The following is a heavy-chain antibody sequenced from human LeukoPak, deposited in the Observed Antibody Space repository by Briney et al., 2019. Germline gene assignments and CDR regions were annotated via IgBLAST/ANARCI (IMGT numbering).Heavy chain of an antibody. CDR1: GGSISSYY. Sequence: SETLSLTCTVSGGSISSYYWSWIRQPAGKGLEWIGRIYTSGSTNYNPSLKSRVTMSVDTSKNQFSLKLSSVTAADTAVYYCARGPGYSGYEAPNDYWGQGTLVTVSS. D-gene: IGHD5-12*01. V-gene: IGHV4-4*07. J-gene: IGHJ4*02. CDR3: ARGPGYSGYEAPNDY. CDR2: IYTSGST.